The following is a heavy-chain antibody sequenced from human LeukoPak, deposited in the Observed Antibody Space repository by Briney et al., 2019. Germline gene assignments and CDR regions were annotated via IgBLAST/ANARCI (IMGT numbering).Heavy chain of an antibody. CDR3: ARRGEVATISVYYYYGMDV. D-gene: IGHD5-12*01. Sequence: ASVKVSCKVSGYTLTELSMHWVRQAPGKGLEWMGGFDPEDGETIYAQKFQGRVTMTEDTSTDTAYMELSSLRSEDTAVYYCARRGEVATISVYYYYGMDVWGQGTTVTVSS. J-gene: IGHJ6*02. CDR1: GYTLTELS. V-gene: IGHV1-24*01. CDR2: FDPEDGET.